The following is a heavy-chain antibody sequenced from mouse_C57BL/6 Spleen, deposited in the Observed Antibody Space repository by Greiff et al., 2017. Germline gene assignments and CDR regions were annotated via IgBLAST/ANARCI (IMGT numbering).Heavy chain of an antibody. Sequence: QVQLQQPGAELVRPGSSVKLSCKASGYTFTSYWMHWVKQRPIQGLEWIGNIDPSDSETHYNQKFKDKATLTVDKSSSTAYMQLSSLTSEDSAVYYCARFFYSDYFDYGGQGTTPTGSS. CDR2: IDPSDSET. V-gene: IGHV1-52*01. D-gene: IGHD2-1*01. CDR1: GYTFTSYW. CDR3: ARFFYSDYFDY. J-gene: IGHJ2*01.